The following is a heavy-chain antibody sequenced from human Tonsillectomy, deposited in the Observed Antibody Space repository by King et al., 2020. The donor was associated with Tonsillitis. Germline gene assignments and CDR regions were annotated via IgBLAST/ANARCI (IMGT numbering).Heavy chain of an antibody. CDR1: GFTFSSYA. Sequence: VQLVESGGGVVQPGGPLRLSCAASGFTFSSYAMSWVRQAPGGGREWVSALIGSGSRTYYANSVKVRFIISRDNSKNTLYLQMNSLRAEDTAVYYCAKDKRYSGSYNDAFDIWGQGTMVTVSS. CDR2: LIGSGSRT. J-gene: IGHJ3*02. V-gene: IGHV3-23*04. CDR3: AKDKRYSGSYNDAFDI. D-gene: IGHD1-26*01.